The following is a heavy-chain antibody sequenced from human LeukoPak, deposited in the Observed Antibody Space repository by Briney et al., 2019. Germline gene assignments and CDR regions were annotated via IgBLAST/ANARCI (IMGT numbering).Heavy chain of an antibody. CDR3: AKVSNDYGDYESPYFDY. J-gene: IGHJ4*02. V-gene: IGHV3-23*01. Sequence: PGGSLRLSCAASGFTFSSYAMSWVRQAPGKGLEWVSAISGSGGSTYYADSVKGRFTISRDNSKNTLYLQMTSLRAEDTAVYYCAKVSNDYGDYESPYFDYWGQGTLVTVSS. CDR1: GFTFSSYA. CDR2: ISGSGGST. D-gene: IGHD4-17*01.